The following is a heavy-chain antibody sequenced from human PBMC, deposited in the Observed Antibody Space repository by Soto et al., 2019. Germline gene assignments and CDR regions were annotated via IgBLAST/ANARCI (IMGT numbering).Heavy chain of an antibody. CDR3: AKDRGGELLWFGELWSSYYGMDV. J-gene: IGHJ6*02. Sequence: PGGSLRLSCAASGFTFSSYAMSWVRQAPGKGLEWVSAISGSGGSTYYADSVKGRFTISRDNSKNTLYLQMNSLRAEDTAVYYCAKDRGGELLWFGELWSSYYGMDVWGQGTTVTVSS. D-gene: IGHD3-10*01. CDR1: GFTFSSYA. CDR2: ISGSGGST. V-gene: IGHV3-23*01.